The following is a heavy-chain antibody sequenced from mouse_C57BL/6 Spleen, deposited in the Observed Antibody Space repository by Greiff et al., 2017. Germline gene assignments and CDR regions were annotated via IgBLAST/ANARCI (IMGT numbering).Heavy chain of an antibody. CDR3: ARREYGSSLDY. CDR1: GYTFTDYY. D-gene: IGHD1-1*01. J-gene: IGHJ2*01. CDR2: INPNNGGT. Sequence: EVQLQQSGPELVKPGASVKISCKASGYTFTDYYMNWVKQSHGKSLEWIGDINPNNGGTSYNQKFKGKATLTVDKSSSTAYMELRSLTSEDSAVYYCARREYGSSLDYWGQGTTLTVSS. V-gene: IGHV1-26*01.